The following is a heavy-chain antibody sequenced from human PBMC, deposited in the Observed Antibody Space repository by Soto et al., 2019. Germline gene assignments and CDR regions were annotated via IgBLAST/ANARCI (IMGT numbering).Heavy chain of an antibody. CDR3: ARIGSDYYDSSGYSY. D-gene: IGHD3-22*01. Sequence: EVRLVESGGGLVKPGGSLRLSCAASGFTFSSYSMNWVRQAPGKGLEWVSSITSSSIYIYYADSVKGRFTISRDNAKNSLFLQMNSLRAEDTAVYSCARIGSDYYDSSGYSYWGQGILVTVSS. V-gene: IGHV3-21*02. J-gene: IGHJ4*02. CDR1: GFTFSSYS. CDR2: ITSSSIYI.